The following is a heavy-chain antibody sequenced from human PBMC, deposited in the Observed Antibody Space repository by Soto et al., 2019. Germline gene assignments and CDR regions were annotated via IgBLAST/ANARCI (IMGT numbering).Heavy chain of an antibody. CDR2: IYYSGST. D-gene: IGHD2-15*01. J-gene: IGHJ5*02. Sequence: SETLSLTCTVSGGSISSYYWSWIRQPPGKGLEWIGYIYYSGSTNYNPSLKSRVTISVDTSKNQFSLKLSSVTAADTAVYYCARRVVVAATEWFDPWGQGTLVTVSS. V-gene: IGHV4-59*01. CDR3: ARRVVVAATEWFDP. CDR1: GGSISSYY.